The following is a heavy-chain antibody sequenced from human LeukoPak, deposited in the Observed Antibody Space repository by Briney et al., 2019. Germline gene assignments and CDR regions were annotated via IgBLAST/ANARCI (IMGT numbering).Heavy chain of an antibody. V-gene: IGHV3-30*02. D-gene: IGHD3-10*01. CDR2: IRYDGSNK. J-gene: IGHJ4*02. CDR1: GFTFSSYA. CDR3: APTYGSGSYYSPY. Sequence: GGSLRLSCAASGFTFSSYAMHWVRQAPGKGLEWVAFIRYDGSNKYYADSVKGRFTISRDNSKNTLDLQMNSLRAEDTAVYYCAPTYGSGSYYSPYWGQGTLVTVSS.